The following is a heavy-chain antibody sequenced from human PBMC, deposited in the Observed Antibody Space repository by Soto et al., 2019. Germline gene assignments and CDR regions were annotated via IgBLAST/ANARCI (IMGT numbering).Heavy chain of an antibody. CDR1: GSTYTSYD. CDR2: MNPNSGNT. D-gene: IGHD2-15*01. Sequence: ASVKGSCKTSGSTYTSYDGNWGRQATGQGLEWMGWMNPNSGNTGYAQKFQGRVTMTRNTSISTAYMELSSLRSEDTAVYYCARLCSGGSCYGTDDAFDIWGQGTMVTVSS. V-gene: IGHV1-8*01. CDR3: ARLCSGGSCYGTDDAFDI. J-gene: IGHJ3*02.